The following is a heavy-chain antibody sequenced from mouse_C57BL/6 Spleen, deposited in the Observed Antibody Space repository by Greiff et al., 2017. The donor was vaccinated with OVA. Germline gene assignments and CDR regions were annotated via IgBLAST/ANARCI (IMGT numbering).Heavy chain of an antibody. CDR1: GYTFTSYW. CDR2: IYPGSGST. J-gene: IGHJ2*01. CDR3: ARHYDGYWGYFDY. Sequence: VQLQQPGAELVKPGASVKMSCKASGYTFTSYWITWVKQRPGQGLEWIGDIYPGSGSTNYNEKFKSKATLTVDTSSSTAYMQLSSLTSEDSAVYYCARHYDGYWGYFDYWGQGTTLTVSS. V-gene: IGHV1-55*01. D-gene: IGHD2-3*01.